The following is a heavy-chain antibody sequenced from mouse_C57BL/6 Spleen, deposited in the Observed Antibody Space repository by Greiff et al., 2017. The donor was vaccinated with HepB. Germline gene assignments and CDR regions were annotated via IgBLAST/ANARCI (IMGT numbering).Heavy chain of an antibody. Sequence: VHLVESGAELVKPGASVKISCKASGYAFSSYWMNWVKQRPGKGLEWIGQIYPGDGDTNYNGKFKGKATLTADKSSSTAYMQLSSLTSEDSAVYFCARSDDYDEMDYWGQGTSVTVSS. CDR3: ARSDDYDEMDY. D-gene: IGHD2-4*01. CDR1: GYAFSSYW. V-gene: IGHV1-80*01. J-gene: IGHJ4*01. CDR2: IYPGDGDT.